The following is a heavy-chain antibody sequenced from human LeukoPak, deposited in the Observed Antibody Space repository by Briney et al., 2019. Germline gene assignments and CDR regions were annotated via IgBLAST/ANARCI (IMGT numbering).Heavy chain of an antibody. CDR3: ARDSGGATPDYDYYYMDV. J-gene: IGHJ6*03. V-gene: IGHV1-18*01. CDR1: GYTFTSYG. CDR2: ISAYNGNT. D-gene: IGHD1-26*01. Sequence: ASVKVSCKASGYTFTSYGISWVRQAPGQGLEWMGWISAYNGNTNYVQKLQGRVTMTTDTSTSTAYMELRSLRSDDTAVYYCARDSGGATPDYDYYYMDVWGKGTTVTVSS.